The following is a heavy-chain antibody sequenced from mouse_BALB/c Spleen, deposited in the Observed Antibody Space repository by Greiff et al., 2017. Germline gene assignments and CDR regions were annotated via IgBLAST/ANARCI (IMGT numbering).Heavy chain of an antibody. CDR1: GFTFSSYY. D-gene: IGHD2-1*01. J-gene: IGHJ3*01. Sequence: EVKLVESGGGLVKPGGSLKLSCAASGFTFSSYYMSWVRQTPEKRLELVAAINSNGGSTYYPDTVKGRFTISRDNAKNTLYLQMSSLKSEDTALYYCARHRGNYVAWFAYWGQGTLVTVSA. CDR2: INSNGGST. V-gene: IGHV5-6-2*01. CDR3: ARHRGNYVAWFAY.